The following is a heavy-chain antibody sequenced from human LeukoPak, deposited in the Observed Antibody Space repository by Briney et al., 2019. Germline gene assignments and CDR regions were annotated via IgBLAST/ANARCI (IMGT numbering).Heavy chain of an antibody. D-gene: IGHD1-26*01. J-gene: IGHJ5*01. V-gene: IGHV3-33*01. CDR1: GFTFSSYA. CDR2: IWYDGSNK. CDR3: ARESSGTYDS. Sequence: GGSLRLSCAASGFTFSSYAMHWVRQAPGRGLEWVAVIWYDGSNKNYADSVKGRFTISRDNSKNTLYLQMNSLRAEDTAVYYCARESSGTYDSWGQGTLVTVPS.